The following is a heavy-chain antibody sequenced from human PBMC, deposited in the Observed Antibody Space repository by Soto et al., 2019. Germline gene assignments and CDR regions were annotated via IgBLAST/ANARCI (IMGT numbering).Heavy chain of an antibody. CDR1: GFTFSSYA. V-gene: IGHV3-23*01. Sequence: GGSLRLSCAASGFTFSSYAMSWVRQAPGKGLEWVSAISGSGGSTYYADSVKGRFTISRDNSKNTLYLQMNSLRAEDTAVYYCAKEGSIVVVPAANYFDYWGQGTLVTVSS. CDR2: ISGSGGST. CDR3: AKEGSIVVVPAANYFDY. J-gene: IGHJ4*02. D-gene: IGHD2-2*01.